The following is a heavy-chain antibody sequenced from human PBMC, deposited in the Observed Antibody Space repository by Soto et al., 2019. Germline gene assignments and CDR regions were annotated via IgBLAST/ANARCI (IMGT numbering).Heavy chain of an antibody. CDR1: GFTFSDFS. J-gene: IGHJ4*02. V-gene: IGHV3-48*02. D-gene: IGHD3-16*01. Sequence: PGGSLRLSCAASGFTFSDFSMNWVRQAPGKGLEWVSYIKGGSDISCADAVKGRFTISRDNAKNSLYLEMNSLRDEDTAIYYCARDWDYAYVDWGQGTLVTVSS. CDR2: IKGGSDI. CDR3: ARDWDYAYVD.